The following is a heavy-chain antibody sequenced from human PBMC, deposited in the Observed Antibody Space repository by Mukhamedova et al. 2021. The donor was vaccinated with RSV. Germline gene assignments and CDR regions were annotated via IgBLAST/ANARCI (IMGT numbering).Heavy chain of an antibody. Sequence: FTISRDNAKNSLYLQMNSLRAEDTAVYYCARDSPTPLPPTDYYYYGMDVWGQGTTVTVSS. J-gene: IGHJ6*02. D-gene: IGHD4-17*01. CDR3: ARDSPTPLPPTDYYYYGMDV. V-gene: IGHV3-11*06.